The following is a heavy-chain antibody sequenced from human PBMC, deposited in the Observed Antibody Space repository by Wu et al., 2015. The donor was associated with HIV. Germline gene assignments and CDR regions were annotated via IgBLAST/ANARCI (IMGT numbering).Heavy chain of an antibody. CDR1: GYTFTDYY. CDR3: ARDGARWELPGGWYFDL. CDR2: ISAYNGNT. Sequence: QVQLVQSGAEVKKPGASVKVSCQASGYTFTDYYIHWVRQAPGQGLEWMGWISAYNGNTNYAQKLQGRVTMTTDTSTSTAYMELRSLRSDDTAVYYCARDGARWELPGGWYFDLWGRGTWSLSPQ. J-gene: IGHJ2*01. V-gene: IGHV1-18*04. D-gene: IGHD1-26*01.